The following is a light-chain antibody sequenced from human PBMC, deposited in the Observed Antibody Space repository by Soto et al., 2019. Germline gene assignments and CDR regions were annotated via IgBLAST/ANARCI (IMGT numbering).Light chain of an antibody. CDR2: EVS. CDR3: CSYAGSSTSRV. V-gene: IGLV2-23*02. Sequence: QSALTQPASVSGSPGQSITISCTGTSSEVGSYNLVSWYQQHPGKAPKLMIYEVSKRPSGVSNRFSGSKSGNTASLTISGLQAEDEADYYCCSYAGSSTSRVFGGGTKLTVL. CDR1: SSEVGSYNL. J-gene: IGLJ3*02.